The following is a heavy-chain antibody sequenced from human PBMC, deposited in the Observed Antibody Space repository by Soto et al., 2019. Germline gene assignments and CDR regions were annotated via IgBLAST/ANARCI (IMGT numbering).Heavy chain of an antibody. D-gene: IGHD3-16*01. CDR1: GGSISSGDYY. CDR3: ARNPYDYVWGILTGIDY. J-gene: IGHJ4*02. Sequence: SETLSLTCPVSGGSISSGDYYWSWIRQPPGKGLEWIGYIYYSGSTYYNPSLKSRVTISVDTSKNQFSLKLSSVTAADTAVYYCARNPYDYVWGILTGIDYWGQGTLVTVSS. V-gene: IGHV4-30-4*01. CDR2: IYYSGST.